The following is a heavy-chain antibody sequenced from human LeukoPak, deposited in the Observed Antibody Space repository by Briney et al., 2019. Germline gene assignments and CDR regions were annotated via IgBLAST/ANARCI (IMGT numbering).Heavy chain of an antibody. D-gene: IGHD1-26*01. CDR1: GFTFSSYG. CDR3: AKNNLVGATVEAFDI. Sequence: GGSLRLSCAASGFTFSSYGMHWVRQAPGKGLEWVTFIRYDGNNKYFADSVKGRFTISRDNSKNTLYLQVNSLRAEDTAVYYCAKNNLVGATVEAFDIWGQGTMVTVSS. V-gene: IGHV3-30*02. CDR2: IRYDGNNK. J-gene: IGHJ3*02.